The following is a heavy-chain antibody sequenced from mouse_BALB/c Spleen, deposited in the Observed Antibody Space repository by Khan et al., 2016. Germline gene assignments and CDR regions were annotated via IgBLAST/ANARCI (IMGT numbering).Heavy chain of an antibody. D-gene: IGHD1-2*01. CDR3: SRAPYYGYDYAMDY. CDR2: ISFSGST. CDR1: GYSITSDYA. J-gene: IGHJ4*01. V-gene: IGHV3-2*02. Sequence: EVQLQESGPGLVKPSQSLSLTCTVTGYSITSDYAWNWIRQFPGNKLEWMGYISFSGSTSYNPSLKSRISITRDTSKNQFFLQLNSVTTEDTATYYCSRAPYYGYDYAMDYWGQGTSVTVSS.